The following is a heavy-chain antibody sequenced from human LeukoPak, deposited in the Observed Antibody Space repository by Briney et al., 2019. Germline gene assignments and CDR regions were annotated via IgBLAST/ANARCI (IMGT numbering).Heavy chain of an antibody. CDR3: ARRGDYDFWSGYYYGGNYFDY. J-gene: IGHJ4*02. V-gene: IGHV4-34*01. Sequence: PSETLSLTCAVYGGSFSGYYWSWIRQPPGKGLEWIGEINHSGSTNYNPSLKSRVTISVDTSKNQFSLKLSSVTAADTAVYYCARRGDYDFWSGYYYGGNYFDYWGQGTLVTVSS. D-gene: IGHD3-3*01. CDR1: GGSFSGYY. CDR2: INHSGST.